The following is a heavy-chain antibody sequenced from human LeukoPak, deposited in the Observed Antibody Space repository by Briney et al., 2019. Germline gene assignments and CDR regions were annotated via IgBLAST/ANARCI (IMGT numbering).Heavy chain of an antibody. CDR2: INPSGGSA. V-gene: IGHV1-46*01. CDR3: ARDPLYYYDSSSSGHVPQPNRLDP. CDR1: GYTFTSYY. D-gene: IGHD3-22*01. Sequence: ASVKVSCKASGYTFTSYYIHWVRQAPGQGLEWMGIINPSGGSASYAQQFQGRVTMTRDTSTSTVYMELSSLRSEDTAVYYCARDPLYYYDSSSSGHVPQPNRLDPWGQGTLVTVSS. J-gene: IGHJ5*02.